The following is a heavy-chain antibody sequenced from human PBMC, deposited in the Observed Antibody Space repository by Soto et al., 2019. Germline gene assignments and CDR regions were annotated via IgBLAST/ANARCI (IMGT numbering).Heavy chain of an antibody. D-gene: IGHD6-19*01. V-gene: IGHV3-23*01. J-gene: IGHJ6*02. CDR3: AKGRYSSGWYSDYYGMDV. CDR2: ISGSGGST. Sequence: GGSLRVSCAASGFTFSSYSMSWVRQAPGKGLEWVSAISGSGGSTYYADSVKGRFTISRDNSKNTLYLQMNSLRAEDTAVYYCAKGRYSSGWYSDYYGMDVWGQGTTVTVSS. CDR1: GFTFSSYS.